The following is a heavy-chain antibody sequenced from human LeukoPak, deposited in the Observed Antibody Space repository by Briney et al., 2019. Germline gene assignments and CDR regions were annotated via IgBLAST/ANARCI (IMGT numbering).Heavy chain of an antibody. Sequence: NPSETLSLTCAVSGGSIGSYYWSWIRQPPGKGLEWIGYIYTSGSTNYNPSLKSRVTISVDTSKNQFSLKLSSVTAADTAVYYCARLIESSTRHTTNWFDPWGQGTLVTVSS. J-gene: IGHJ5*02. CDR1: GGSIGSYY. V-gene: IGHV4-4*09. CDR3: ARLIESSTRHTTNWFDP. CDR2: IYTSGST. D-gene: IGHD2-2*01.